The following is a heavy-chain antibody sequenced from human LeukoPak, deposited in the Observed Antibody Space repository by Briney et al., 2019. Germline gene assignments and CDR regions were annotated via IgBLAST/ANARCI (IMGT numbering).Heavy chain of an antibody. CDR1: GYTFTGYY. V-gene: IGHV1-2*02. CDR3: AALGYCSTSCYGHWFDP. J-gene: IGHJ5*02. Sequence: VASVKVSCKASGYTFTGYYMHWVRQAPGQGLEWMGWINPNSGGTNYAQKFQGRVTMTRDTSISTAYMELSRLRSDDTAVYYCAALGYCSTSCYGHWFDPWGQGTLVTVSS. CDR2: INPNSGGT. D-gene: IGHD2-2*01.